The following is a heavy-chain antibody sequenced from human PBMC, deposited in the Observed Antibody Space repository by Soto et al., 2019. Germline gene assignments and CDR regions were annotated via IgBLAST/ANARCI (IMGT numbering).Heavy chain of an antibody. CDR2: IYYSGST. V-gene: IGHV4-59*08. CDR3: ARRYGPGFDY. CDR1: GGSISSYY. J-gene: IGHJ4*02. D-gene: IGHD4-17*01. Sequence: QVQLQESGPGLVKPSETLSLTCTVSGGSISSYYWSWIRQPPGKGLEWMGNIYYSGSTNYNPPLKSRVTISVDTSKNQFSLKLSSVTAADTAVYYCARRYGPGFDYWGQGTLVTVSS.